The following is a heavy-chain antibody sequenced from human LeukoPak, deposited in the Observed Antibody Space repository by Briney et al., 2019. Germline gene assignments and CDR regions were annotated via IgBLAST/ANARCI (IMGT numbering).Heavy chain of an antibody. CDR1: GFTFSSYA. Sequence: GGSLRLSCAASGFTFSSYAMSWVRQAPGKGLEWVSGISGSGGSTYYADSVKGRFTISRDNSKNTLYLQMNSLRAEDTALYYCAKMLIYGSVQRGGYFDYWGQGTLVTVSS. D-gene: IGHD6-19*01. V-gene: IGHV3-23*01. CDR2: ISGSGGST. CDR3: AKMLIYGSVQRGGYFDY. J-gene: IGHJ4*02.